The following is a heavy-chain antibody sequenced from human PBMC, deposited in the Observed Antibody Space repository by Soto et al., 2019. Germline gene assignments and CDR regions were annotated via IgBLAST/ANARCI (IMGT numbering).Heavy chain of an antibody. CDR3: AKSDYGGRRGPIDY. CDR1: GFTFSAFA. J-gene: IGHJ4*02. CDR2: ISGSGGTT. Sequence: EVQLLESGGGLVQPGGSLRLSCAASGFTFSAFAMSWVRQAPGKGPQWVSAISGSGGTTYYADSVKGRFTISRDNSKNTLYLQMNILRAEDTAVYYCAKSDYGGRRGPIDYWGQGTLVTVSS. D-gene: IGHD4-17*01. V-gene: IGHV3-23*01.